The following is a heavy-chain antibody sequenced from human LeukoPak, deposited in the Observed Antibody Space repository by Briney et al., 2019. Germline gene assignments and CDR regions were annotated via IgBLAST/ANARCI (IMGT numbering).Heavy chain of an antibody. CDR3: ARRGTAAAGTIYYYYYYMDV. V-gene: IGHV4-59*08. J-gene: IGHJ6*03. Sequence: PSETLSLTCTVSGGSISSYYWSWIRQPPGKGLEWIGYIYYSGSTYYNPSLKSRVTISVDTSKNQFSLKLSSVTAADTAVYYCARRGTAAAGTIYYYYYYMDVWGKGTTVTVSS. CDR1: GGSISSYY. CDR2: IYYSGST. D-gene: IGHD6-13*01.